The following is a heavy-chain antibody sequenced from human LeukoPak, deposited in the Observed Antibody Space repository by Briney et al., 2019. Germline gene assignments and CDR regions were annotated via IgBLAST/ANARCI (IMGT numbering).Heavy chain of an antibody. CDR1: GYTFTNYG. Sequence: ASVTVSCPASGYTFTNYGISWVGQAPGQGLEWMGWISPFNGNTNYAQKVQGRVTMTTDTSTSTVYMELRSLRSDDTAVYYCARDLDIVVVAAALRHYGLDVWGQGTTVTVSS. CDR3: ARDLDIVVVAAALRHYGLDV. D-gene: IGHD2-15*01. J-gene: IGHJ6*02. CDR2: ISPFNGNT. V-gene: IGHV1-18*01.